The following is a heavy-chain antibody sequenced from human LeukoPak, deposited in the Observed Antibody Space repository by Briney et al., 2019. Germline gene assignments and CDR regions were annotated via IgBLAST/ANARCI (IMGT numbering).Heavy chain of an antibody. CDR1: GFTFSSYW. V-gene: IGHV3-21*01. J-gene: IGHJ4*02. D-gene: IGHD3-22*01. Sequence: GGSLRLSCSASGFTFSSYWMSWVRQAPGKGLEWVSSISSSSYYIYYVDSVKGRFTISRDNAKNSLYLQMNSLRAEDTAVYYCARDKDSSSSLDYWGQGTLVTVSS. CDR3: ARDKDSSSSLDY. CDR2: ISSSSYYI.